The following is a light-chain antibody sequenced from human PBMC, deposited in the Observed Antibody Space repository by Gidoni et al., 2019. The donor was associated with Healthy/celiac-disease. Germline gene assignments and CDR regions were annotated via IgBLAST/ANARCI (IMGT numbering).Light chain of an antibody. Sequence: DSQMTQSPSSLSASVGDRVTITCRASQSISSYLNWSQQKQGKAPKLLIYAASSLQSGVPSRFSGSGSGTDFTLTISSLQPEDFATYYCQQSYSTPLTFGGGTKVEIK. J-gene: IGKJ4*01. CDR1: QSISSY. V-gene: IGKV1-39*01. CDR3: QQSYSTPLT. CDR2: AAS.